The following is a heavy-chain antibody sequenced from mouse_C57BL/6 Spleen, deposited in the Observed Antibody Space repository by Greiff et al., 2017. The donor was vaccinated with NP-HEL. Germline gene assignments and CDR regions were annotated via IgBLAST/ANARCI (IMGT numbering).Heavy chain of an antibody. CDR3: ARSGTMTYYYAMDY. Sequence: QVQLQQPGAELVRPGSSVKLSCKASGYTFTSYWMHWVKQRPIQGLEWIGNIDPSDSETHYNQKFKDKATLTVDKSSSTAYMQLSSLTSEDSAVYYCARSGTMTYYYAMDYWGQGTSVTVSS. V-gene: IGHV1-52*01. CDR2: IDPSDSET. D-gene: IGHD2-4*01. J-gene: IGHJ4*01. CDR1: GYTFTSYW.